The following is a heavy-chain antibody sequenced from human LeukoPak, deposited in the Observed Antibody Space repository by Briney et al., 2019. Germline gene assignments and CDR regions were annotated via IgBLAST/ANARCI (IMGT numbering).Heavy chain of an antibody. CDR1: GFTVSSNY. V-gene: IGHV3-53*01. CDR3: VDFWSGP. J-gene: IGHJ5*02. D-gene: IGHD3-3*01. CDR2: IYSGGST. Sequence: GGSLRLSCAASGFTVSSNYMSWVRQAPGKGLEWVSVIYSGGSTYYAHSVKGRFTTSRDNSKNTLYLQMNSMGAEDTAVYYCVDFWSGPWGQGALVTVSS.